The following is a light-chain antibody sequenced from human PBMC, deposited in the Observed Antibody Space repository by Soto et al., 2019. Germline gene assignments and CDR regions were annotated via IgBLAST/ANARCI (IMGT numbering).Light chain of an antibody. J-gene: IGKJ4*01. Sequence: IVTTQSPATLSVSPGERATLSCRASHSVSSRLAWYQQKPGQAPRLLIYGASTRATGLPARFSGSGSGTEFTLTISSLQSEDFAVYDCLHYTNWPLTFGGGTKVDIK. V-gene: IGKV3-15*01. CDR2: GAS. CDR1: HSVSSR. CDR3: LHYTNWPLT.